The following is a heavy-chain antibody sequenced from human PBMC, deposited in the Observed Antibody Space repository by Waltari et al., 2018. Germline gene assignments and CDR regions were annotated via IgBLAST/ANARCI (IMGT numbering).Heavy chain of an antibody. CDR3: ARVPIFGVVKNWYFDL. J-gene: IGHJ2*01. CDR1: GGSISSYY. D-gene: IGHD3-3*01. Sequence: QVQLQESGPGLVKPSETLSLTCTVSGGSISSYYWSWIRQPAGKGLEWIGRSYTSGGTNYNPALKSRVTMSVDTSKNQFSLKLSSVTAADTAVYYCARVPIFGVVKNWYFDLWGRGTLVTVSS. CDR2: SYTSGGT. V-gene: IGHV4-4*07.